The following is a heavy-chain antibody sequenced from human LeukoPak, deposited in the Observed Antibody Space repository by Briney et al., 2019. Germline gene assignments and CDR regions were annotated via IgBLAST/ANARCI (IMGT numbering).Heavy chain of an antibody. J-gene: IGHJ4*02. D-gene: IGHD2-2*01. V-gene: IGHV3-21*01. Sequence: PGGSLTLSCAASGFTFSTYGMNWVRQAPGKGLEWVSSISSSSSYIYYADSVKGRFTISRDNAKNSLYLQMNSLRVEDTAVYYCARAPTVLVGYCSSSSCQADYWGQGTLVTVSS. CDR2: ISSSSSYI. CDR3: ARAPTVLVGYCSSSSCQADY. CDR1: GFTFSTYG.